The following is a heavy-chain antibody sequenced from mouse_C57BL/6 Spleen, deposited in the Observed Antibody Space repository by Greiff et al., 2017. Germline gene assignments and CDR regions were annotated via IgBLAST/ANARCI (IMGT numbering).Heavy chain of an antibody. Sequence: VQLQQSGPGLVKPSQSLSLTCSVTGYSITSGYYWNWIRQFPGNKLEWMGYISYDGSNNYNPSLKNRISITRDTSKNQFFLKLNSVTTEDTATYYCATLLLPAYWGQGTLVTVSA. CDR3: ATLLLPAY. V-gene: IGHV3-6*01. CDR1: GYSITSGYY. D-gene: IGHD1-1*01. CDR2: ISYDGSN. J-gene: IGHJ3*01.